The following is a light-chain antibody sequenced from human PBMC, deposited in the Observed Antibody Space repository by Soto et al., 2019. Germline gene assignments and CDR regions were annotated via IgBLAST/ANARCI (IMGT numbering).Light chain of an antibody. J-gene: IGKJ1*01. CDR3: QQTYSAPRT. CDR1: QDIGTF. V-gene: IGKV1-39*01. Sequence: DIQMTQSPSSLSASAGDRLTITCRASQDIGTFLNWFQQTPGKAPKLLIFAASTSLGGVPSRISYSASGTEFTLTISSLQPEDFATYYCQQTYSAPRTFGQGTNIEIK. CDR2: AAS.